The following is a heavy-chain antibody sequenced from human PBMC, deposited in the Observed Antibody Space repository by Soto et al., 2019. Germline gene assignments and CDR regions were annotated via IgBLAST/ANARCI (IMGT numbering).Heavy chain of an antibody. CDR1: GFTFSSYW. Sequence: GGSLRLSCAASGFTFSSYWMSWVRQAPGTGLEWVANMNRDGSEKYYVDSVKDRFIISRDNAKNSLFLQMNSLRAEDTAVYYCARAGNIGAVDLWGRGTLVTVSS. D-gene: IGHD3-10*01. CDR3: ARAGNIGAVDL. CDR2: MNRDGSEK. V-gene: IGHV3-7*01. J-gene: IGHJ4*02.